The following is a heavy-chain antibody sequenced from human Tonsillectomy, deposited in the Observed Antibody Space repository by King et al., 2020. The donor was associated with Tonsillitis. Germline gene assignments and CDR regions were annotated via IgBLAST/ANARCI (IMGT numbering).Heavy chain of an antibody. CDR2: IYYSGST. Sequence: QLQESGPGLVKPSETLSLTCTVSGGSVSSGSYYWNWIRQPPGKGLECIGYIYYSGSTNYNPSLKSRVTISVDTSKNQFSLKLSSVTAADTAVYYCARLSYSSGLSPFDDWGQGTLVTVSS. V-gene: IGHV4-61*01. CDR3: ARLSYSSGLSPFDD. D-gene: IGHD6-19*01. J-gene: IGHJ4*02. CDR1: GGSVSSGSYY.